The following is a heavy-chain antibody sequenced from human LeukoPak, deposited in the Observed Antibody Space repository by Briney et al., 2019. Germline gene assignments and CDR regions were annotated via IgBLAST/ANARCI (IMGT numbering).Heavy chain of an antibody. CDR2: ISYDGSNK. CDR1: GFTFSSYG. Sequence: PGRSLRLSCAASGFTFSSYGMHWVRQAPGKGLEWVAVISYDGSNKYYADSVKGRFTISRDNSKNTLYLQMNSLRAEDTAVYYCAKDLQRGATTLDYWGQGTLVTVSS. D-gene: IGHD1-26*01. CDR3: AKDLQRGATTLDY. V-gene: IGHV3-30*18. J-gene: IGHJ4*02.